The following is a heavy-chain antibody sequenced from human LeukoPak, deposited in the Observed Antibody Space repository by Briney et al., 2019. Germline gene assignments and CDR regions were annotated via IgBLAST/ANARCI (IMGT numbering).Heavy chain of an antibody. CDR2: IYYSGST. CDR1: SGSISSSSYY. CDR3: ASRRRARNYDFWSGSEGYYFDY. J-gene: IGHJ4*02. D-gene: IGHD3-3*01. Sequence: SETLSLTCTVSSGSISSSSYYWGWIRQPPGKGLEWIGSIYYSGSTYYNPSLKSRVTISVDTSKNQFSLKLSSVTAADTAVYYCASRRRARNYDFWSGSEGYYFDYWGQGTLVTVSS. V-gene: IGHV4-39*07.